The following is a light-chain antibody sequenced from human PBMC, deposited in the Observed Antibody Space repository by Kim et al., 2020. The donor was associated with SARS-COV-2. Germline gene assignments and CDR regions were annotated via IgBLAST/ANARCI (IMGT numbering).Light chain of an antibody. CDR3: ATLDDSLSGPV. V-gene: IGLV1-47*01. CDR1: TSNVVPNY. CDR2: NDR. J-gene: IGLJ3*02. Sequence: PRVTTPYARDTSNVVPNYVRWYQQHPGTAPKLNTYNDRRQPSGVPDRLSGSNSGASASLAISGLQSEDAADYDCATLDDSLSGPVFGGGNKVTVL.